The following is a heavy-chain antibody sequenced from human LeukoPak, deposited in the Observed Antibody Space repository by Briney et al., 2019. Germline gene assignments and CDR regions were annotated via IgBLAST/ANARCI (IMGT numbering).Heavy chain of an antibody. CDR2: IKQDGSDI. CDR1: GFSFSTYW. D-gene: IGHD3-16*01. CDR3: TRGGRLHPQSPY. V-gene: IGHV3-7*01. J-gene: IGHJ4*02. Sequence: RESLRLSCAASGFSFSTYWMSWVRQAPGKGLEWVANIKQDGSDIYYVDSVKGRFIISRDNAKNSLYLQMSSLRAEDTAVYYCTRGGRLHPQSPYWGQGTLVTVSS.